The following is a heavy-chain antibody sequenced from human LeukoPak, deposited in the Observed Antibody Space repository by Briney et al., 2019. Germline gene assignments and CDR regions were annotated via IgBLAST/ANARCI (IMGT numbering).Heavy chain of an antibody. J-gene: IGHJ4*02. D-gene: IGHD3-10*01. V-gene: IGHV4-59*08. CDR1: GGSISSYY. Sequence: PSETLSLTCTVSGGSISSYYWSWIRQPPGKGLEWIGYIYYSGSTNYNPSLKSRVTISVDPSKNQFSLKLSSVTAADTAVYYCASAFGELSPTDYWGQGTLVTVSS. CDR3: ASAFGELSPTDY. CDR2: IYYSGST.